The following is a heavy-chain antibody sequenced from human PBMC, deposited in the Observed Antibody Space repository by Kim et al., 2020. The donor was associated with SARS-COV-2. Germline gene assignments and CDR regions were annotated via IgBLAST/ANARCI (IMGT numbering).Heavy chain of an antibody. Sequence: GGSLRLSCAASGFTFSRYAMDWVRQAPGKGLEWVSVMSVTGTTTDYADSVKGRFTISRDSSKNTLFLQMDSLRADDTAVYYCAKGGGIYDAWGQGTLVTAAS. CDR1: GFTFSRYA. CDR3: AKGGGIYDA. D-gene: IGHD2-15*01. CDR2: MSVTGTTT. V-gene: IGHV3-23*01. J-gene: IGHJ5*02.